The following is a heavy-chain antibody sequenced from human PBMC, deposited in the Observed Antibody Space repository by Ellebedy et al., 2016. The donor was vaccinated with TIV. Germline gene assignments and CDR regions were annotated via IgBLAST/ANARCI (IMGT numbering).Heavy chain of an antibody. Sequence: GGSLRLXXAASGFTFSSYSMNWVRQAPGKGLEWVSSISSSSSYIYYADSVKGRFTISRDNAKNSLYLQMNSLRAEDTAVYYCARDGKYYYDGYYFDYWGQGTLVTVSS. CDR3: ARDGKYYYDGYYFDY. V-gene: IGHV3-21*01. CDR1: GFTFSSYS. J-gene: IGHJ4*02. CDR2: ISSSSSYI. D-gene: IGHD3-22*01.